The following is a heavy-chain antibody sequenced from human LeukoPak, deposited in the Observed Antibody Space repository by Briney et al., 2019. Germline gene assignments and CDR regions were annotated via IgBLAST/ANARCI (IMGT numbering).Heavy chain of an antibody. Sequence: SGPTLVNPTQTLTLTCTFSGFSLTTSGVGVGWIRQPPGKALEWLARIDWDDDKYYSTSLKTRLTISKDTSKNQVVLTMTNMDPVDTATYYCARLYDGTTDYWGQGTLVTVSS. CDR2: IDWDDDK. CDR1: GFSLTTSGVG. CDR3: ARLYDGTTDY. J-gene: IGHJ4*02. V-gene: IGHV2-70*12. D-gene: IGHD3-16*01.